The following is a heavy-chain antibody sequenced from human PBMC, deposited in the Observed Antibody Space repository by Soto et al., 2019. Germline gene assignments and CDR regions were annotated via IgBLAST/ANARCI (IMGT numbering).Heavy chain of an antibody. CDR3: ARVLGGMATVPFDY. V-gene: IGHV1-24*01. D-gene: IGHD4-4*01. J-gene: IGHJ4*02. CDR2: FDPEDGET. CDR1: GYTLTELS. Sequence: ASVKVFCKVSGYTLTELSMHWVRQAPGKGLEWMGGFDPEDGETIYAQKFQGRVTMTEDTSTDTAYMELSSLRSEDTAVYYCARVLGGMATVPFDYWGQGALVTVSS.